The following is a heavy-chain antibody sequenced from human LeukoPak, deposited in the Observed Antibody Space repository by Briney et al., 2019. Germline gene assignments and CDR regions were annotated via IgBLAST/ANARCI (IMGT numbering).Heavy chain of an antibody. CDR3: ARGFPRKYCSVSSCYKYYFDY. Sequence: GASVKVSCKASGYTFTSYDINWVRQATGQGLEWMGWMNPNSGNTSYAQKFQGRVTMTRNTSISTAYMELSSLRSEDTAVYYCARGFPRKYCSVSSCYKYYFDYWGQGTLVTVSS. V-gene: IGHV1-8*01. D-gene: IGHD2-15*01. J-gene: IGHJ4*02. CDR2: MNPNSGNT. CDR1: GYTFTSYD.